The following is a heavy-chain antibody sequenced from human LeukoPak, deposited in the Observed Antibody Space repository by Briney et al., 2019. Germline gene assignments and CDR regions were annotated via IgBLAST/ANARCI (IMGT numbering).Heavy chain of an antibody. CDR1: GFTFSSYS. CDR3: ARDRCTITNCLFGMDV. Sequence: GGSLRLSCAASGFTFSSYSMSWVRQAPGKGLEWVASISGGGGGSTYYADSVKGRITISRDSSKNTLYLQMNSLRAEDTAVYYCARDRCTITNCLFGMDVWGQGTTVTVSS. J-gene: IGHJ6*02. D-gene: IGHD2-2*01. V-gene: IGHV3-23*01. CDR2: ISGGGGGST.